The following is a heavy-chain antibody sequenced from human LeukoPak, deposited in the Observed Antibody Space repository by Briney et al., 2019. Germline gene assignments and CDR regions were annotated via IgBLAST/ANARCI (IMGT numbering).Heavy chain of an antibody. Sequence: GGSLRLSCAASGFTFSSSWMSWVRQAPRKGLEWVATLWPDGSEVHYMDSVKGRFTISRDNAENSLYLQMNSLRVDDTAVYYCAKLLGRVTTYDYWGQGTLVTVSS. CDR1: GFTFSSSW. J-gene: IGHJ4*02. CDR2: LWPDGSEV. V-gene: IGHV3-7*01. CDR3: AKLLGRVTTYDY. D-gene: IGHD4-11*01.